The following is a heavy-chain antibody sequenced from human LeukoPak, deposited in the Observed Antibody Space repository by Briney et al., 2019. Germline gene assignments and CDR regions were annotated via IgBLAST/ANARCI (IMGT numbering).Heavy chain of an antibody. V-gene: IGHV1-46*01. J-gene: IGHJ6*02. D-gene: IGHD6-13*01. CDR3: ARDQGRISYSSSWHYYYYYGMDV. Sequence: ASVKVSCKASGYTFTSYYMHWVRQAPGQGLEWMGIINPSGGSTSYVQKFQGRVTMTRDTSTSTVYMELSSLRSEDTAVYYCARDQGRISYSSSWHYYYYYGMDVWGQGTTVTVSS. CDR2: INPSGGST. CDR1: GYTFTSYY.